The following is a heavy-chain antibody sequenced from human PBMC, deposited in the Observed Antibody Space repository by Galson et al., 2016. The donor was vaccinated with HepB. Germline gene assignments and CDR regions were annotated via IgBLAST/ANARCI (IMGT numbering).Heavy chain of an antibody. CDR2: IRSKANSYAT. CDR3: TNICSGGSCYR. D-gene: IGHD2-15*01. V-gene: IGHV3-73*01. CDR1: GFPFSGSA. J-gene: IGHJ4*02. Sequence: SLRLSCAASGFPFSGSAMHWVRQASGKGLEWVGRIRSKANSYATAYAASVKGRFTISRDDSKNTAYLQMNSLKTEDTAVYYCTNICSGGSCYRWGQGTLVTVSS.